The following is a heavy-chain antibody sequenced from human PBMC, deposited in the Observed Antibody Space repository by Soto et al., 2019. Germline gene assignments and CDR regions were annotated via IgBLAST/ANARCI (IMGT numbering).Heavy chain of an antibody. J-gene: IGHJ6*02. CDR3: ARDLRDYYDSSGYYWPDYYYGMDV. CDR1: GGTFSSYA. Sequence: GASVKVSCKASGGTFSSYAISWVRQAPGQGLEWMGGIIPIFGTANYAQKFQGRVTITADESTSTAYMELSSLRSEDTAVYYCARDLRDYYDSSGYYWPDYYYGMDVWGQGTTLTVSS. V-gene: IGHV1-69*13. CDR2: IIPIFGTA. D-gene: IGHD3-22*01.